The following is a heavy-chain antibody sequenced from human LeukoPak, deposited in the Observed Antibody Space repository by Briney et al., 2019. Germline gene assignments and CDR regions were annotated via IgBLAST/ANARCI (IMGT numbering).Heavy chain of an antibody. CDR2: ISSSDGTI. J-gene: IGHJ4*02. Sequence: PGGSLRLSCAASGFTFSSYEMNWVRQAPGKGLEWVSYISSSDGTIYYADSVKGRFTISRDNAKNSLYPQMNSLRAEDTAVYYCARDHSSSFDSWGQGTLVTVSS. D-gene: IGHD6-13*01. CDR3: ARDHSSSFDS. V-gene: IGHV3-48*03. CDR1: GFTFSSYE.